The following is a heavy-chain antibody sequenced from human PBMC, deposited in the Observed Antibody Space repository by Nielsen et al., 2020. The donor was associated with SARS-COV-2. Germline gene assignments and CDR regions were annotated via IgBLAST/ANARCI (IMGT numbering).Heavy chain of an antibody. Sequence: GESLKISCAASGLRFTSYSMNWVRQAPGKGLEWVASITMSGAYMYYADSVRGRFTVSRDNAENSLYLQMNSLRDEDTAVYYCARDQDGGAATSNWYFDLWGRGTLVIVSS. CDR3: ARDQDGGAATSNWYFDL. J-gene: IGHJ2*01. D-gene: IGHD6-25*01. CDR1: GLRFTSYS. CDR2: ITMSGAYM. V-gene: IGHV3-21*01.